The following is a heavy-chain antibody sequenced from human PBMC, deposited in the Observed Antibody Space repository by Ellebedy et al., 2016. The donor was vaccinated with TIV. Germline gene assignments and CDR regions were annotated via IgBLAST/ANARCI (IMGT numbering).Heavy chain of an antibody. J-gene: IGHJ4*02. Sequence: GESLKISCAASGLTFSSFAMSWVRQAPGKGLEWVSHFSDSTYYADSVKGRFTISRDNTKNSLYLQMNSLRAEDTAVYYCAKGRGGGSDSSAPRYYFDYWGLGTLVTVSS. CDR3: AKGRGGGSDSSAPRYYFDY. V-gene: IGHV3-23*01. D-gene: IGHD3-22*01. CDR2: FSDST. CDR1: GLTFSSFA.